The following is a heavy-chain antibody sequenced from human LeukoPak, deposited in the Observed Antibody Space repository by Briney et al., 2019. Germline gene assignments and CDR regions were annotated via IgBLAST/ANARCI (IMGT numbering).Heavy chain of an antibody. CDR3: ATDVGFGDSDV. CDR1: GGSISSYY. Sequence: TLXLTCTVSGGSISSYYWSWIRQPPGKGLEWIGYIYYSGSTNYNPSLKSRVTISVDTSKNQFSLKLSSVTAADTAVYYCATDVGFGDSDVWGKGTTVTVSS. CDR2: IYYSGST. V-gene: IGHV4-59*01. J-gene: IGHJ6*04. D-gene: IGHD3-10*01.